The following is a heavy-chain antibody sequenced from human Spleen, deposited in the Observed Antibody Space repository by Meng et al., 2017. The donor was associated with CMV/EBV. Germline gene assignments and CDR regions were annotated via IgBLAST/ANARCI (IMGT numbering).Heavy chain of an antibody. CDR3: ARGGYAVRNPVAY. J-gene: IGHJ4*02. Sequence: ASVKVSCKTSGYSFSDYYIHWVRQAPGQGLEWMGWINPYTGGTNSAQKFRGRVTMTGDASINTAYMELNRLKSDDTAVYYCARGGYAVRNPVAYWGQGTLVTVSS. CDR1: GYSFSDYY. V-gene: IGHV1-2*02. CDR2: INPYTGGT. D-gene: IGHD2-2*01.